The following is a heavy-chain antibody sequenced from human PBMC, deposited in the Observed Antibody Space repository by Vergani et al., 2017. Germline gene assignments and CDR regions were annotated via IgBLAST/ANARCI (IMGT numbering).Heavy chain of an antibody. CDR3: ARGAYDILTGYYHYYYSYGMDV. CDR1: GFTFSSYS. CDR2: ISSSSSYI. D-gene: IGHD3-9*01. Sequence: EVQLVESGGGLVKPGGSLRLSCAASGFTFSSYSMNWVRQAPGKGLEWVSSISSSSSYIYYADSVKGRFTISRDNAKNSLYLQMNSLRAEDTAVYYCARGAYDILTGYYHYYYSYGMDVWGQGTTVTVSS. J-gene: IGHJ6*02. V-gene: IGHV3-21*01.